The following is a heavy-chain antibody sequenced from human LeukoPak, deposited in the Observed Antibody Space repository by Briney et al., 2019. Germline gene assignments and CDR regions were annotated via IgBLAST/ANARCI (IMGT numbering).Heavy chain of an antibody. CDR1: GYTLTELS. Sequence: ASVKVSCKVSGYTLTELSMHWVRQAPGKGLEWMGGFDPEDGETIYAQKFQGRVTMTEDTSTDTAYMELSSLRSEDTAVYYCARGIVELRYYYYYMDVWGKGTTVTVSS. J-gene: IGHJ6*03. CDR3: ARGIVELRYYYYYMDV. CDR2: FDPEDGET. D-gene: IGHD1-26*01. V-gene: IGHV1-24*01.